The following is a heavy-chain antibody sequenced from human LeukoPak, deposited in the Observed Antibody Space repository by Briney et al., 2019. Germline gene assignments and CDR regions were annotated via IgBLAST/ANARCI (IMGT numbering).Heavy chain of an antibody. CDR1: GYTFTGYY. J-gene: IGHJ5*02. CDR2: ISAYNGNT. D-gene: IGHD2-15*01. Sequence: ASVKVSCKASGYTFTGYYMHWVRQAPGQGLEWMGWISAYNGNTNYAQKLQGRVTMTTDTSTSTAYMELRSLRSDDTAVYYCARDSVAAPDNWFDPWGQGTLVTISS. V-gene: IGHV1-18*04. CDR3: ARDSVAAPDNWFDP.